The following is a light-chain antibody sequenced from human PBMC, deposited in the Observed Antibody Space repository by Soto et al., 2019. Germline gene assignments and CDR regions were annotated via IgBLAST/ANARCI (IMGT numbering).Light chain of an antibody. J-gene: IGLJ1*01. CDR3: CSYAGTKYYV. CDR2: EVT. CDR1: SSDIGRYEF. V-gene: IGLV2-8*01. Sequence: QSALTQPPSASGSLGQSVTISCTGTSSDIGRYEFVSWYQHHPGKAPKLIISEVTERPSGVPDRFSGSKSGNTASLTVSGLQADDEADYFFCSYAGTKYYVFGTGTKVTVL.